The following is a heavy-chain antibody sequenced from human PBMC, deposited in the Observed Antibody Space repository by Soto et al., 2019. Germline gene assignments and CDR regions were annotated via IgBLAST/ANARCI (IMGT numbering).Heavy chain of an antibody. CDR2: IWYDGSNK. V-gene: IGHV3-30*02. CDR3: AKNKDDFWSGSISDP. J-gene: IGHJ5*02. CDR1: GFTFSSFG. Sequence: GGSLRLSCAASGFTFSSFGMDWVRRVPGKGLEWVALIWYDGSNKEYADSVKGRFTISRDNSKNTLFLQMNSLRPEDTAVYYCAKNKDDFWSGSISDPWGQGTLVTVSS. D-gene: IGHD3-3*01.